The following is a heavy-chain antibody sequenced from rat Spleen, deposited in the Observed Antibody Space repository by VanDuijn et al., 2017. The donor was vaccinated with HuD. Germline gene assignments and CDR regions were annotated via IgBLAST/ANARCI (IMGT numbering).Heavy chain of an antibody. Sequence: EVQLQESGPGLVKPSQSLSLTCSVTGYSITSNYWGWIRKFPGNKMEWMGYISYSGSTSYNPSLKSRISITRDTSKNQFFLQLNSVTTEDTGTYYCARRTMGITTWTYFDYWGQGVMVTVSS. V-gene: IGHV3-1*01. D-gene: IGHD1-9*01. CDR3: ARRTMGITTWTYFDY. CDR2: ISYSGST. J-gene: IGHJ2*01. CDR1: GYSITSNY.